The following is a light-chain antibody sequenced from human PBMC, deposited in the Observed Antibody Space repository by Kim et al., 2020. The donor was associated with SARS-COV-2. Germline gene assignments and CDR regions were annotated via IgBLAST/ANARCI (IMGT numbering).Light chain of an antibody. CDR3: QQYGSSPLYT. CDR2: GAS. Sequence: SPRERATLSCRASQSVSHNYLAWYQQRPGQGPRLLVYGASSRATGIPDRFSGSGSGTDFTLTISRLDPEDSAVYYCQQYGSSPLYTFGQGTRLEI. V-gene: IGKV3-20*01. CDR1: QSVSHNY. J-gene: IGKJ2*01.